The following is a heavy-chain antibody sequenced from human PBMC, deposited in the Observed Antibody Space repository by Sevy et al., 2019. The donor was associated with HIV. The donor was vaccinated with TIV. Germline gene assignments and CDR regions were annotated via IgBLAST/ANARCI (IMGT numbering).Heavy chain of an antibody. J-gene: IGHJ5*01. Sequence: ASVKVSCKASGYTFTSYGISWVRQAPGQGLEWMGWISAYNGNTNYAQKLQGRVTMTTDTSTSTAYMELRSLRSDDTAVYYDARGANIYYYDSGSSSPVYNWFDPGGQGTLVTVSS. CDR1: GYTFTSYG. D-gene: IGHD3-10*01. CDR3: ARGANIYYYDSGSSSPVYNWFDP. CDR2: ISAYNGNT. V-gene: IGHV1-18*01.